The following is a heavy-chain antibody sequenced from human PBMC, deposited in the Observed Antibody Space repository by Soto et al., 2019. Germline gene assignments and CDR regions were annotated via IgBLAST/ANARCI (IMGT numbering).Heavy chain of an antibody. J-gene: IGHJ5*02. D-gene: IGHD2-15*01. V-gene: IGHV4-4*07. CDR1: GGSISSYY. CDR2: IYTSGST. Sequence: SETLSLTCTVSGGSISSYYWSWIRQPAGKGLEWIGRIYTSGSTNYNPSLKSRVTMSVDTSKNQFSLKLSSVTAADTAVYCCAREGRYCSGGSCFGNWFDPWGQGTLVTVSS. CDR3: AREGRYCSGGSCFGNWFDP.